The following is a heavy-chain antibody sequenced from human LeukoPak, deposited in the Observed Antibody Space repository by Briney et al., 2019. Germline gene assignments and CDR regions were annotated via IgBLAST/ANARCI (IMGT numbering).Heavy chain of an antibody. Sequence: PGGSLRLSRSASGFTLSSYAMHSVRQAPGKGLEYVLSISSEGGSTYYADSVKCRFTISRDNSKNTLYLQMNSLRAEDTALYYCVKDRWVDYWGQGTLVTVSS. D-gene: IGHD4-23*01. V-gene: IGHV3-64D*09. CDR1: GFTLSSYA. J-gene: IGHJ4*02. CDR2: ISSEGGST. CDR3: VKDRWVDY.